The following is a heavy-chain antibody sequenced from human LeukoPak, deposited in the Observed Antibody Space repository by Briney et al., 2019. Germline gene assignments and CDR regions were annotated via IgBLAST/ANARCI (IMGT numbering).Heavy chain of an antibody. D-gene: IGHD3-10*01. CDR1: GYTFTGYY. CDR2: INPNSGGT. J-gene: IGHJ6*03. V-gene: IGHV1-2*02. CDR3: ARDFLLWFGEFRQYYYMDV. Sequence: GASVKVSCKASGYTFTGYYMHWVRQAPGQGLEWMGWINPNSGGTNYAQKFQGRVTMTRDTSISTAYMELSRLRSDDTAVYYCARDFLLWFGEFRQYYYMDVWGKGTTVTISS.